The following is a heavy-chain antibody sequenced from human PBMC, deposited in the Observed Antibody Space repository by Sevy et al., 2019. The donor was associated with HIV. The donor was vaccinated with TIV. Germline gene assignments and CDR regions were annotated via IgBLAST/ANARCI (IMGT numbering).Heavy chain of an antibody. CDR3: AKEYDYIWGSFRQVSYAFDV. D-gene: IGHD3-16*02. CDR2: ISGSGDST. CDR1: GFTFRSYA. Sequence: GGSLRLSCAASGFTFRSYAMTWVRQAPGKGLEWVSTISGSGDSTYYADSVKGRFTISRDNSRNTLDLRMSSLRAEDTAVYYCAKEYDYIWGSFRQVSYAFDVWGQGTMVTVSS. V-gene: IGHV3-23*01. J-gene: IGHJ3*01.